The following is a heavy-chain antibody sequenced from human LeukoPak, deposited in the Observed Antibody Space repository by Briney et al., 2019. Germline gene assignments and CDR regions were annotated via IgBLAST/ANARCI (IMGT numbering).Heavy chain of an antibody. Sequence: GGSLRLSCAASGFTFSGSAMHWVRQASGKGLEWVGRIRSKANSYATAYAASVKGRFTISRDDSKNTAYLQMNSLKTEDTAVYYCTRTNYYDSSGYAYWGQGTLVTVSS. CDR3: TRTNYYDSSGYAY. CDR1: GFTFSGSA. V-gene: IGHV3-73*01. J-gene: IGHJ4*02. D-gene: IGHD3-22*01. CDR2: IRSKANSYAT.